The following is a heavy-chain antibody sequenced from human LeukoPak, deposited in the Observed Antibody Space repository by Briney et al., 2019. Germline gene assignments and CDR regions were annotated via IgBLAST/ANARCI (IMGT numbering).Heavy chain of an antibody. Sequence: GWSLRLSCAASGFTVSSNYTSWVRQAPGKGLEWVSVIYSGGSRYYADSVKGRFSLSRDNSRNALYLQMNSLRADDTAVYYCARSAPLGTHQYYFDYWGQGTLVTVSS. CDR1: GFTVSSNY. CDR3: ARSAPLGTHQYYFDY. D-gene: IGHD3-16*01. V-gene: IGHV3-53*01. J-gene: IGHJ4*02. CDR2: IYSGGSR.